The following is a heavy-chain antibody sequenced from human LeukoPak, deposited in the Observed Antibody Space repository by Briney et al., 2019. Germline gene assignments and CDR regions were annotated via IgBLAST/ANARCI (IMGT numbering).Heavy chain of an antibody. D-gene: IGHD5-18*01. CDR1: GDSISSSSYY. V-gene: IGHV4-39*07. Sequence: SETLSLTCIVSGDSISSSSYYWGWVRQPPGKGLEWIGSIFSGSTYYNPSLKSRVTISLNTSKKQFSLKLSSVTAADTAVYYCARGSYGSSLNYYGMDVWGQGTTVTVSS. CDR2: IFSGST. CDR3: ARGSYGSSLNYYGMDV. J-gene: IGHJ6*02.